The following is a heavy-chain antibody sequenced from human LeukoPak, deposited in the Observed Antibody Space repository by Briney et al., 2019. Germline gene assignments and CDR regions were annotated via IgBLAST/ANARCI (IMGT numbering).Heavy chain of an antibody. Sequence: GASVKVSCKASGYTFTSCGISWVRQAPGQGLEWMGWISAYNGNTNYAQKLQGRVTMTTDTSTSTAYMELRSLRSDDTAVYYCARDGALVVTDLSFDYWGQGTLVTVSS. CDR1: GYTFTSCG. V-gene: IGHV1-18*01. CDR2: ISAYNGNT. D-gene: IGHD3-22*01. J-gene: IGHJ4*02. CDR3: ARDGALVVTDLSFDY.